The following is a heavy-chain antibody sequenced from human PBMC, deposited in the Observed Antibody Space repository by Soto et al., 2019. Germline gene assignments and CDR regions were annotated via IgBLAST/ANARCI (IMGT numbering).Heavy chain of an antibody. CDR3: GRDPSFTGMDV. V-gene: IGHV1-3*01. D-gene: IGHD2-15*01. CDR1: GHTFTSYA. J-gene: IGHJ6*02. Sequence: ASVKVSCKASGHTFTSYAMNWVRQAPGQRLEWMGWINAGNGNTKYSQKFQGRVTITRDTSASTVYMELSSLRSEDTAVYYCGRDPSFTGMDVWGQGTTVTVSS. CDR2: INAGNGNT.